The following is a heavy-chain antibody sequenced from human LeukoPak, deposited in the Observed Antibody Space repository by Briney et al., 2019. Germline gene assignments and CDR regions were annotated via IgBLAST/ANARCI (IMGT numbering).Heavy chain of an antibody. CDR3: ARMEWELYYFDY. D-gene: IGHD1-26*01. Sequence: WASVRVSCKASGYTSTSYGMSWVRQAPGQGLEWMGWISAYNGNKNYAQKLQGRVTMTTDTSTSTAYMELRSLRSDDTAVYYCARMEWELYYFDYWGQGTLATVS. J-gene: IGHJ4*02. CDR1: GYTSTSYG. V-gene: IGHV1-18*01. CDR2: ISAYNGNK.